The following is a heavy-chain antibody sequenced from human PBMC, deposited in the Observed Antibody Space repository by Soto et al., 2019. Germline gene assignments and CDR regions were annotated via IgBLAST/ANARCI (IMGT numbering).Heavy chain of an antibody. CDR3: ARAGGGSSWYDAFDI. CDR1: GYTFTSYG. D-gene: IGHD6-13*01. J-gene: IGHJ3*02. Sequence: ASVKVSCKASGYTFTSYGISWVRQASGQRLEWMGWISAYNGNTNYAQKLQGRVTMTTETSTSTAYMELRSLRSDDTAVYYCARAGGGSSWYDAFDIWGQGTMVTVSS. V-gene: IGHV1-18*01. CDR2: ISAYNGNT.